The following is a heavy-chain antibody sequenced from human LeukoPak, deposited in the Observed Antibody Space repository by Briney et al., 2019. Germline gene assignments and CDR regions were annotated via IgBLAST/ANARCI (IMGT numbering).Heavy chain of an antibody. D-gene: IGHD1-1*01. J-gene: IGHJ6*02. CDR1: GGSISSYY. CDR2: IYYSGST. CDR3: ARVKVSYNWNDDLYYGMDV. V-gene: IGHV4-59*01. Sequence: PSETLSLACTVSGGSISSYYWSWIRQPPGKGLEWIGYIYYSGSTNYNPSLKSRVTISVDTSKNQFSLKLSSVTAADTAVYYCARVKVSYNWNDDLYYGMDVWGQGTTVTVSS.